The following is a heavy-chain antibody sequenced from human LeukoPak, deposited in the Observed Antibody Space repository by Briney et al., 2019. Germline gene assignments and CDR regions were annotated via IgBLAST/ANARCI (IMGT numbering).Heavy chain of an antibody. J-gene: IGHJ5*02. CDR3: ARFPLAGGAVVKIDP. Sequence: PSETLSLTCTVSGGSISSYYWSWIRQPAGKGLEWIGRIYTCGSTNYNPSLKSRVTMSVDTSKNQFSLKLSSVTAADTAVYYCARFPLAGGAVVKIDPWGQGTLVTVSS. D-gene: IGHD3-22*01. CDR2: IYTCGST. CDR1: GGSISSYY. V-gene: IGHV4-4*07.